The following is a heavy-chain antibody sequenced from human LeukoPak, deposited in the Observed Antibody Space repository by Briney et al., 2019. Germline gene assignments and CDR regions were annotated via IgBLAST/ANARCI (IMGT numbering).Heavy chain of an antibody. Sequence: SETLSLTCSVSDGSISNYYWSWIRQRAGKGLEWIGRIYPSGSTNYKPSLKSRVTMSIDKSKNQFSLKLSSVTAADTAVYYCAREREGIVIVPPARGAFDIWGQGTMVTVSS. D-gene: IGHD2-2*01. CDR3: AREREGIVIVPPARGAFDI. CDR2: IYPSGST. V-gene: IGHV4-4*07. J-gene: IGHJ3*02. CDR1: DGSISNYY.